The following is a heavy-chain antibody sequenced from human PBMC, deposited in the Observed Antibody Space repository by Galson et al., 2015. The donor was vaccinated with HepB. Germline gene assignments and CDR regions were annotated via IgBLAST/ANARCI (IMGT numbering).Heavy chain of an antibody. CDR3: ARGRGYSYGYTPYGMDV. CDR1: GFTFTDYY. V-gene: IGHV3-11*01. D-gene: IGHD5-18*01. Sequence: PLRLSCAASGFTFTDYYMSWIRQAPGKGLEWVSYISGSGSTTIFYADSVKGRFTISRDNAKNSLYLQMTSLRAEDTAVYYCARGRGYSYGYTPYGMDVWGQGTTVTVSS. J-gene: IGHJ6*02. CDR2: ISGSGSTTI.